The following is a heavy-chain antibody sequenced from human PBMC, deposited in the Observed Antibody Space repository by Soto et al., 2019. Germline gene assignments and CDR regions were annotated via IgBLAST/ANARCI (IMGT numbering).Heavy chain of an antibody. V-gene: IGHV1-69*06. D-gene: IGHD6-19*01. CDR3: ARSAEAGNKGNLDV. CDR2: IIPVFGTA. Sequence: ASVKVSCKSSGGVFNSYAISWVRQAPGQGLKWMGGIIPVFGTANLAQRFQDGVTITADRSTKTVYMELRSLRSEDTAVYYCARSAEAGNKGNLDVWGQGTTVTVSS. J-gene: IGHJ6*02. CDR1: GGVFNSYA.